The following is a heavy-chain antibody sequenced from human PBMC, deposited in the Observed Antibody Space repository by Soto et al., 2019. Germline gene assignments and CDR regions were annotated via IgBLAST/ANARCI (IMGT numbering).Heavy chain of an antibody. V-gene: IGHV2-26*01. D-gene: IGHD5-18*01. CDR1: GFSLSSARMG. J-gene: IGHJ4*02. Sequence: QVTLKESGPVLVKPTETLTLTCTVSGFSLSSARMGVSWIRRPPGKALQWLAHIFSNDEKSYSTSLKSRLTISKDASKSQVVLTMTNMDPMDTGTYYCARYSRLGVPTGVDYWGQGTLVTVSS. CDR2: IFSNDEK. CDR3: ARYSRLGVPTGVDY.